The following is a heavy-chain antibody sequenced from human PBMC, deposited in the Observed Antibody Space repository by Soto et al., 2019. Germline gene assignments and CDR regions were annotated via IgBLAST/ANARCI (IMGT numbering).Heavy chain of an antibody. CDR2: ISSSGST. CDR1: GGSINTFY. D-gene: IGHD5-12*01. CDR3: AREGSYSAYNFAHGIQLWSFDF. Sequence: SETLSLTCTVSGGSINTFYWIWVRQPAGKGLEWIGRISSSGSTSFNPSLESRVAMSVDTSKNHFSLNLSSVTAADMAVYYCAREGSYSAYNFAHGIQLWSFDFWGQGALVTVSS. J-gene: IGHJ4*02. V-gene: IGHV4-4*07.